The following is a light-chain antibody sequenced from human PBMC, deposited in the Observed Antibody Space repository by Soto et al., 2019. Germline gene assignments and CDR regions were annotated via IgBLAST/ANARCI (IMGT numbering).Light chain of an antibody. CDR3: QSYDSSLSGSV. CDR2: GNS. Sequence: QSVLTQPPSVSGAPGQRVIISCTGSSSNIGAGYDVHWYQQLPGTAPKLLIQGNSNRPSGVPDRFSGSKSGTSASLAITGLQAEDEADYYCQSYDSSLSGSVFGGGTKLTVL. J-gene: IGLJ3*02. V-gene: IGLV1-40*01. CDR1: SSNIGAGYD.